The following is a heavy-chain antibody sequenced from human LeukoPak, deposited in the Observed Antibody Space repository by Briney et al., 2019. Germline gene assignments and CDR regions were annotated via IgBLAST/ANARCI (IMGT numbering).Heavy chain of an antibody. J-gene: IGHJ4*02. CDR1: GFYVSSGYY. CDR3: ARSPRRVTATIYFDY. D-gene: IGHD2-21*02. V-gene: IGHV4-38-2*02. CDR2: IYHRGTT. Sequence: SETLSLTCTVSGFYVSSGYYWGWIRQPPGEGLQWIGSIYHRGTTYYNPSFKSRVSTSVDTSKNQFSLKLSSVTAADTAVYYCARSPRRVTATIYFDYWGQGTLVTASS.